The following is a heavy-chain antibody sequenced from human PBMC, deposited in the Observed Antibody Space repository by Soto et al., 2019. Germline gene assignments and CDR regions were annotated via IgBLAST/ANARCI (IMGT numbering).Heavy chain of an antibody. V-gene: IGHV1-46*03. CDR3: ARGIVVVPAAYSHDYYYYGMDV. Sequence: GASVKVSCKASGYTFTDHYLHWVRQAPEQGLEWMGRINPSGGSTSYAQKFQGRVTMTRDTSTSTVYMELSSLRSEDTAVYYCARGIVVVPAAYSHDYYYYGMDVWGQGTTVTVSS. D-gene: IGHD2-2*01. CDR2: INPSGGST. J-gene: IGHJ6*02. CDR1: GYTFTDHY.